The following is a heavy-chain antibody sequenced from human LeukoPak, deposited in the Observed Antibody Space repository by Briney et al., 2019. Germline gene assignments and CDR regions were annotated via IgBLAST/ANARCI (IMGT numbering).Heavy chain of an antibody. CDR3: ARDLRYCTNTNCFSKASRLGY. Sequence: GASVKVSCKASGYTFTSYFIHWVRQAPGQGLEWMGRINPSGGSTRYAREFQGRVTMTRDMSTRTVYMELSSLRSEDTAVYYCARDLRYCTNTNCFSKASRLGYWGQGTLVTVSS. J-gene: IGHJ4*02. CDR2: INPSGGST. CDR1: GYTFTSYF. D-gene: IGHD2-2*01. V-gene: IGHV1-46*01.